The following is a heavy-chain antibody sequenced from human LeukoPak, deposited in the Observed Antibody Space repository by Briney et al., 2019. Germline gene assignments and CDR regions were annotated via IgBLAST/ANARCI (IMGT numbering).Heavy chain of an antibody. CDR1: GYSFTSYW. J-gene: IGHJ5*02. CDR3: ARRYYYDSSGPALRNNWFDP. D-gene: IGHD3-22*01. Sequence: GESLKISCKGSGYSFTSYWIGWVRQMPGKGLEWMGIIYPGDSDTRYSPSFQGQVTISADKSISTAYLQWSSLKASDTAMYYCARRYYYDSSGPALRNNWFDPWGQGTLVTVSS. CDR2: IYPGDSDT. V-gene: IGHV5-51*01.